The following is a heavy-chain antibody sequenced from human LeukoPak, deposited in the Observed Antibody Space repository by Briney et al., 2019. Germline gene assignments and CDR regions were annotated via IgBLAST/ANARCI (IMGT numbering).Heavy chain of an antibody. D-gene: IGHD3-3*01. CDR1: GFTFSSYA. Sequence: GGSLRLSCAASGFTFSSYAMSWVRQAPGKGLEWVSDISGSGGSTYYADSVKGRFTIYRDNSKNKLYLQMNSLRAENTAVYYCARDYDFWSGYYSPTRGYFFYWGQGTLVTVSS. CDR3: ARDYDFWSGYYSPTRGYFFY. V-gene: IGHV3-23*01. J-gene: IGHJ4*02. CDR2: ISGSGGST.